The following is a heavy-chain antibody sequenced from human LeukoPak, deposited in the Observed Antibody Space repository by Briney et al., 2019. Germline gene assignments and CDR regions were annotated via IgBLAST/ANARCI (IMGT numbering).Heavy chain of an antibody. V-gene: IGHV1-8*01. CDR3: ARGRKGSYDFWSGYYAWFDP. D-gene: IGHD3-3*01. CDR1: GYTFTSYD. CDR2: MNPNSGNT. Sequence: GASVKVSCKASGYTFTSYDINWVRQATGQGLEWMGWMNPNSGNTGYAQKFQGRVTMTRNTSISTAYMELSSLRSEDTAVYYCARGRKGSYDFWSGYYAWFDPWGQGTLVTVSS. J-gene: IGHJ5*02.